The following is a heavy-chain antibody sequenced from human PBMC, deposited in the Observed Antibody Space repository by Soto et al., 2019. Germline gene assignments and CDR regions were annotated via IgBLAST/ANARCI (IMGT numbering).Heavy chain of an antibody. Sequence: SETLSLTCAVYGGSFSGYYWSWIRQPPGKGLEWIGEINHSGSTNYNPSLKSRVTISVDTSKNQFSLKLSSVTAADTAVYYCARMFRSNHGSGSFNFDYWGQGTLVTVSS. J-gene: IGHJ4*02. D-gene: IGHD3-10*01. CDR1: GGSFSGYY. CDR3: ARMFRSNHGSGSFNFDY. CDR2: INHSGST. V-gene: IGHV4-34*01.